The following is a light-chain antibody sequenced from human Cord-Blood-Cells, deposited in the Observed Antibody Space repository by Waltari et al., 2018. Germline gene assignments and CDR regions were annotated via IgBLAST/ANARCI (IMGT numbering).Light chain of an antibody. V-gene: IGLV2-23*01. J-gene: IGLJ1*01. CDR2: EGS. Sequence: QSALTQPASVSGSPGQSLTISCTGTSRDVGSSNLVSWYHQHPGKAPKLLIYEGSKRPSGVSNRFPGSKSGNAASLTISGLQAEDEADYYCCSCAGSSSYVFGTGTKVTVL. CDR1: SRDVGSSNL. CDR3: CSCAGSSSYV.